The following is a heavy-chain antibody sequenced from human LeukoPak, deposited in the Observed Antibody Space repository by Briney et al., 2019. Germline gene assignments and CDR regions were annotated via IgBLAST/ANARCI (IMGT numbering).Heavy chain of an antibody. Sequence: PSETLPLTCAVYGGSFSGYYWSWIRQPPGKGLEWIGEINHSGSTNYNPSLKSRVTISVDTSKNQFSLKLSSVTAADTAVYYCARYVDTAIDYWGQGTLVTVSS. V-gene: IGHV4-34*01. CDR1: GGSFSGYY. J-gene: IGHJ4*02. CDR3: ARYVDTAIDY. D-gene: IGHD5-18*01. CDR2: INHSGST.